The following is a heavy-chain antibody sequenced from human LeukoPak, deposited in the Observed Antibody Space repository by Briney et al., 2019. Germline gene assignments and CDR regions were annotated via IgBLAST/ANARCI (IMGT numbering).Heavy chain of an antibody. CDR3: ARATVTMLVDY. J-gene: IGHJ4*02. Sequence: SETLSLTCTVSGGSISSSSYYWGWIRQPPRKGLEWIGSIYYSGSTYYNPSLKSRVTISVDTSKNQFSLKLSSVTAADTAVYYCARATVTMLVDYWGQGTLVTVSS. CDR1: GGSISSSSYY. V-gene: IGHV4-39*01. CDR2: IYYSGST. D-gene: IGHD4-17*01.